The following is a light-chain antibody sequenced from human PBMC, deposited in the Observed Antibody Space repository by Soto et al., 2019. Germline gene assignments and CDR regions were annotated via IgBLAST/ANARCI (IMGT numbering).Light chain of an antibody. J-gene: IGKJ4*01. CDR1: QSVSSN. V-gene: IGKV3-20*01. CDR2: GAS. CDR3: QQYGSRALT. Sequence: EIVMTQSPATLSVSPGERATLSCRPSQSVSSNLAWYQQKPGQAPRLLIYGASSRATGIPVRFSGSGSGTDFTLTISRLEPEDFAVYYCQQYGSRALTFSGGTKVDIK.